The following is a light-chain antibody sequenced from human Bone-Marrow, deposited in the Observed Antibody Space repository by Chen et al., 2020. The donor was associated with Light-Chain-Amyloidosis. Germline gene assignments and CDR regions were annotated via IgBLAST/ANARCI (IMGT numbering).Light chain of an antibody. Sequence: DIQMTQSPSTLSASVGDRVTITCRASQSINSWLAWYQQKPGKAPKLLMYKASTLESGVPSSFSGSGSGTEFTLTISSLQADELATYYCQQYYSYPYSFGQGTKLEIK. CDR3: QQYYSYPYS. CDR2: KAS. V-gene: IGKV1-5*03. J-gene: IGKJ2*03. CDR1: QSINSW.